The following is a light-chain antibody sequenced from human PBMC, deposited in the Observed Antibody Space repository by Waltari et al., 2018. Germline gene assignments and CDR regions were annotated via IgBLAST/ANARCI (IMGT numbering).Light chain of an antibody. CDR3: GTWDTTLSALI. CDR2: ENN. V-gene: IGLV1-51*02. Sequence: QSVLTQPPSVSAAPGQKVTISCSGTRSNIGNDYVPVYQQLPGTAPKLFIYENNKRPSGIPDRFSGSKSGTSATLGITGLQTGDEADYYCGTWDTTLSALIFGGGTKLTVL. CDR1: RSNIGNDY. J-gene: IGLJ2*01.